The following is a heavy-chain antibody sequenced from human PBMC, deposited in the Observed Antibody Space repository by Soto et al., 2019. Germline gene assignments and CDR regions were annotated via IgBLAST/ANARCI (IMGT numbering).Heavy chain of an antibody. CDR1: GGSISSSSYY. J-gene: IGHJ3*02. V-gene: IGHV4-39*01. Sequence: SETLSLTCTVSGGSISSSSYYWGWIRQPPGKGLEWIGSIYYSGSTYYNPSLKSRVTISVDTSKNQFSLKLSSVTAADTAVYYCARLLPVMYAFDIWGQGTMVTVSS. D-gene: IGHD2-21*01. CDR3: ARLLPVMYAFDI. CDR2: IYYSGST.